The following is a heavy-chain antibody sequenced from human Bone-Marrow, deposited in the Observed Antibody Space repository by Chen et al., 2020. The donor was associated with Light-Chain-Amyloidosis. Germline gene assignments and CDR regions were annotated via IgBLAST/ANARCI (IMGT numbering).Heavy chain of an antibody. V-gene: IGHV5-51*01. Sequence: EVKKPGESLKISCKGSGYTFPNYWIGWVRQMPGKGLEWMGVIYPDDSDARYSPSFEGQVTISADKSIPTAYLQWRSLKASDTAMYYCARRRDGYNFDYWGQGTLVTVSS. CDR3: ARRRDGYNFDY. CDR2: IYPDDSDA. D-gene: IGHD5-12*01. J-gene: IGHJ4*02. CDR1: GYTFPNYW.